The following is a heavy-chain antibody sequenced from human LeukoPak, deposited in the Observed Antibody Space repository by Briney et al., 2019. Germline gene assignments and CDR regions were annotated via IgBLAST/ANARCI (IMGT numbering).Heavy chain of an antibody. J-gene: IGHJ4*02. CDR1: GGSFSGYY. CDR2: INHSGST. CDR3: ARQESSSCFDY. Sequence: SETLSLTCAVYGGSFSGYYWSWIRQPPGKGLEWIGEINHSGSTNYNPSLKSRVTISVDTSKNQFSLKLSSVTAADTAVYYCARQESSSCFDYWGQGTLVTVSS. D-gene: IGHD6-6*01. V-gene: IGHV4-34*01.